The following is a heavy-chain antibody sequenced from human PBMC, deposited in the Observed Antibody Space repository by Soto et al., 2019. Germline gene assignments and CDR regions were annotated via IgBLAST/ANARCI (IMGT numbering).Heavy chain of an antibody. J-gene: IGHJ5*02. D-gene: IGHD2-2*01. V-gene: IGHV4-31*03. CDR2: IYYSGST. CDR3: ARRVCSSSSCFFDP. Sequence: KTSETLSLTCTVSGDSISSGAYYWTWIRQHPGKGLEWIGYIYYSGSTYYNPSLKSRVTISLDTSKNHFSLNLNSATAADTAVYYCARRVCSSSSCFFDPWGQGTLVTVSS. CDR1: GDSISSGAYY.